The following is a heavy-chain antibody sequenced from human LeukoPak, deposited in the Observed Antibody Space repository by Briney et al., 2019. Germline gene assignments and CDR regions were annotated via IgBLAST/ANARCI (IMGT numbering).Heavy chain of an antibody. CDR1: GFTFSSYW. CDR2: IKQDGSEK. J-gene: IGHJ6*02. V-gene: IGHV3-7*01. CDR3: ASLSTSYGMDV. Sequence: GRSLRLSCAASGFTFSSYWMSWVRQAPGKGLEWVANIKQDGSEKYYVDSVKGRFTISRDNAKNSLYLQMNSLRAEDTAVYYCASLSTSYGMDVWGQGTTVTVSS. D-gene: IGHD2-2*01.